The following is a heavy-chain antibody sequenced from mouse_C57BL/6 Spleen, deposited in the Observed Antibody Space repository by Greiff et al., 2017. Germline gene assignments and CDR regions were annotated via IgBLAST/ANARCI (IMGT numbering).Heavy chain of an antibody. D-gene: IGHD4-1*01. V-gene: IGHV1-80*01. Sequence: QVQLQQSGAELVKPGASVKISCKASGYAFSSYCMNWVKQRPGKGLEWIGKIYPGDGDTNYNGKFKGKATLTADKSSSTAYMQLSSLTSEDSAVFFCARLTRTYYAMDYWGQGTSVTVSS. CDR3: ARLTRTYYAMDY. CDR1: GYAFSSYC. CDR2: IYPGDGDT. J-gene: IGHJ4*01.